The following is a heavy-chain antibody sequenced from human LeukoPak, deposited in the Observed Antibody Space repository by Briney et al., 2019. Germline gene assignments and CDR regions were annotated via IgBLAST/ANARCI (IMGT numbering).Heavy chain of an antibody. CDR1: GGTFISYA. CDR2: IIPIFGTA. J-gene: IGHJ4*02. CDR3: ARSYCSSTSCYLFDY. D-gene: IGHD2-2*01. V-gene: IGHV1-69*05. Sequence: SVKVSCKASGGTFISYAISWVRQAPGQGLEWMGRIIPIFGTANYAQKFQGRVTITTDESTSTAYMELSSLRSEDTAVYYCARSYCSSTSCYLFDYWGQGTLVTVSS.